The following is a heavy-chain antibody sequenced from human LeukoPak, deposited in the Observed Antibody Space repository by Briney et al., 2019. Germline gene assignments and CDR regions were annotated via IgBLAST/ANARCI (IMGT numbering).Heavy chain of an antibody. CDR2: MWFDGSNI. D-gene: IGHD6-6*01. CDR3: ARDYSSSWLRFFDY. J-gene: IGHJ4*02. V-gene: IGHV3-33*01. Sequence: GGSLRLSCAAPGFTFSSYGMHWVRQAPGKGLEWVAVMWFDGSNIYYADSVKDRFTISRDNSKNTLYLQMNSLRAEDTAVHYCARDYSSSWLRFFDYWGQGTLVTVSS. CDR1: GFTFSSYG.